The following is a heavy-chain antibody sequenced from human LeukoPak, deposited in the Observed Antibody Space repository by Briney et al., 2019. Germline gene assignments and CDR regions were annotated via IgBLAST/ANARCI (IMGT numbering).Heavy chain of an antibody. CDR2: IYYSGST. Sequence: PSETLSLTCTVSGGSISSSSYYWGWIRQPPGKGLEWIGSIYYSGSTYYNPSPKSRVTIPVDKSKNQFSLKLSSVTAADTAVYYCARSSSGYYYRHFDYWGQGTLVTVSS. CDR1: GGSISSSSYY. CDR3: ARSSSGYYYRHFDY. J-gene: IGHJ4*02. V-gene: IGHV4-39*07. D-gene: IGHD3-22*01.